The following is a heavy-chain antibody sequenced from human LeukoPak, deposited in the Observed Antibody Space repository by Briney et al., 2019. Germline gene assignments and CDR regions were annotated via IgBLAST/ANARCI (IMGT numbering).Heavy chain of an antibody. V-gene: IGHV3-30*18. CDR2: ISYDGSNK. CDR1: GFTFSSYG. CDR3: AKVWTYYYGSGSPVGY. J-gene: IGHJ4*02. Sequence: GRSLRLSCAASGFTFSSYGMHWVRQAPGKGLEWVAVISYDGSNKYYADSVKGRFTISRDNSKNTLYLQMNSLRAEDTAVYYCAKVWTYYYGSGSPVGYWGQGTLVTVSS. D-gene: IGHD3-10*01.